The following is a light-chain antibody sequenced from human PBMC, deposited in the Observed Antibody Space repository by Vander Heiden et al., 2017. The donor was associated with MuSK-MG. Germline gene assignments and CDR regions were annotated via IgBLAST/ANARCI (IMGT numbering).Light chain of an antibody. CDR1: SDDIGAYNL. CDR3: KSYAGSNNVNVL. J-gene: IGLJ2*01. Sequence: QSALTQPPSASGSPGQSVTISCTGTSDDIGAYNLVSWYQQYPGKAPKLMIFELSKRRSGAPDHFSGSKSGTTASMTVSGLQAEDEAVYYCKSYAGSNNVNVLFGGGTTLTVL. CDR2: ELS. V-gene: IGLV2-8*01.